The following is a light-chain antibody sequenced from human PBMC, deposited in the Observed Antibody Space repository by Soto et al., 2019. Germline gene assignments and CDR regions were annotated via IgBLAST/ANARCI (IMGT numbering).Light chain of an antibody. CDR2: EAS. Sequence: DIQMTQSPSTLSASVGDRVTITCRASQDISDYLAWYQQKPGKAPNLLIYEASTLQSGVPSRFSGSGSGTEFTLSVSSLQPEDFATYYCLQLDSYPRTFGQETKVDIK. CDR1: QDISDY. J-gene: IGKJ1*01. CDR3: LQLDSYPRT. V-gene: IGKV1-9*01.